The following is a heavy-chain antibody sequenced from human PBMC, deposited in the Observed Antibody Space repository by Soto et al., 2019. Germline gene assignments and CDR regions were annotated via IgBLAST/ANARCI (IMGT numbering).Heavy chain of an antibody. J-gene: IGHJ4*02. CDR2: IKQDGSEK. CDR3: ARDDEYDDNGLDY. Sequence: GGSLRLSCAASGFTFSSFWMIWVRQAPGKGLEWVANIKQDGSEKYYVDSVRGRFTISRDNSRNTLFLEMSSLRVEDTAIYYCARDDEYDDNGLDYWGQGTLVTVSS. D-gene: IGHD1-1*01. V-gene: IGHV3-7*01. CDR1: GFTFSSFW.